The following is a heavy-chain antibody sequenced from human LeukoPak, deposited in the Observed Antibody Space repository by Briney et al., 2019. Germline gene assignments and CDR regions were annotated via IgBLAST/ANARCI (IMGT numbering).Heavy chain of an antibody. Sequence: GGSLRLSCAASGFTVSNNFMSWVRQAPGKGLEWVSLIYSGGITYYADSVKGRFTISRDNSKNTVYLQMSSVRAEDTAVYYCARPGMGPDFDYWGQGTLVTVSS. V-gene: IGHV3-53*01. J-gene: IGHJ4*02. CDR1: GFTVSNNF. D-gene: IGHD6-13*01. CDR2: IYSGGIT. CDR3: ARPGMGPDFDY.